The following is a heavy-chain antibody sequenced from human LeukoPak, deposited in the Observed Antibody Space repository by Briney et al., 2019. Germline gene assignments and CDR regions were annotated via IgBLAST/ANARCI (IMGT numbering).Heavy chain of an antibody. D-gene: IGHD6-6*01. V-gene: IGHV4-30-2*01. Sequence: SETLSLTCTVSGGSISSGGYYWSWIRQPPGKGLEWIGYIYHSGSTYYNPSLKSRVTISVDRSKNQFSLKLSSVTAADTAVYYCARGRGAAPPRGGYYYYYYMDVWGKGTTVTVSS. J-gene: IGHJ6*03. CDR1: GGSISSGGYY. CDR3: ARGRGAAPPRGGYYYYYYMDV. CDR2: IYHSGST.